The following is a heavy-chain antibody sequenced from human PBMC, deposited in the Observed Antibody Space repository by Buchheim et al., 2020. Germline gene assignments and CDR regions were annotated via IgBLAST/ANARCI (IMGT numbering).Heavy chain of an antibody. Sequence: QVQLVESGGGVVQPGRSLRLSCAASGFTFSSYGMHWVRQAPGKGLEWVAVIWYDGSNKYYADSVKGRFTISRDNSKNTLYLPMNSLRAEDTAVYYCARDWYCSSTSCSYYFDYWGQGTL. CDR2: IWYDGSNK. CDR3: ARDWYCSSTSCSYYFDY. CDR1: GFTFSSYG. V-gene: IGHV3-33*01. J-gene: IGHJ4*02. D-gene: IGHD2-2*01.